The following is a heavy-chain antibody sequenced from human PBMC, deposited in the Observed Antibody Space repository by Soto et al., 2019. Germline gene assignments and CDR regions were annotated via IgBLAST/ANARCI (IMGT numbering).Heavy chain of an antibody. D-gene: IGHD3-3*01. V-gene: IGHV4-39*01. CDR1: GGSISSSSYY. Sequence: SETLSLTCTVSGGSISSSSYYWGWIRQPPGKGLEWIGSIYYSGSTYYNPSLKSRVTISVDTSKNQFSLKLSSVTAADTAVYYCATRDVNYDFWSGYYSRGVFDYWGQGTLVTVSS. J-gene: IGHJ4*02. CDR2: IYYSGST. CDR3: ATRDVNYDFWSGYYSRGVFDY.